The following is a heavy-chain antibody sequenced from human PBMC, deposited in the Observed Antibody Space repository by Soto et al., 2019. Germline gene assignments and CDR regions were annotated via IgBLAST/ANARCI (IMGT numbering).Heavy chain of an antibody. Sequence: GGSLRLSCAASGFTFSSYAMHWVRQAPGKGLEWVAVISYDGSNKYYADSVKGRFTISRDNAQNTLYLQMDSLRAEDTAMYYCATSGVDSRYYFDCWGQGTPVTVSS. CDR3: ATSGVDSRYYFDC. CDR1: GFTFSSYA. D-gene: IGHD3-10*01. V-gene: IGHV3-30-3*01. J-gene: IGHJ4*02. CDR2: ISYDGSNK.